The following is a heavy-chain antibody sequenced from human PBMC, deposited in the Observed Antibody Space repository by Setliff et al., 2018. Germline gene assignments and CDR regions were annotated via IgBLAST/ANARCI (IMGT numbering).Heavy chain of an antibody. V-gene: IGHV4-59*01. J-gene: IGHJ4*02. CDR2: VFYNGAA. CDR1: GDSISDAS. CDR3: ARGGTYRYFDY. Sequence: SETLSLTCTVSGDSISDASIMAWIRQPPGKGLEFIGYVFYNGAAKYDPSLKSRVTMSVDTSKTQFSLKLNSMTTAETAVYYCARGGTYRYFDYWGQGALVTVSS.